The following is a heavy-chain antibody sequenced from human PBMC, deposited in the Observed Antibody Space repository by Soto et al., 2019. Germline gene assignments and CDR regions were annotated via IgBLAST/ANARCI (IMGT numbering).Heavy chain of an antibody. CDR1: GYTFTSYD. CDR3: SRRLRQQQDDY. V-gene: IGHV1-8*01. Sequence: QVQLVQSGAEVKKPGASVKVSCKASGYTFTSYDINWVRQATGQGLEWLGWMNPNSGNTGYAQKFQGRVTMTRNTSINTAYMELSSLRSEATAVSYCSRRLRQQQDDYWGQGTLVTVSS. D-gene: IGHD6-13*01. J-gene: IGHJ4*02. CDR2: MNPNSGNT.